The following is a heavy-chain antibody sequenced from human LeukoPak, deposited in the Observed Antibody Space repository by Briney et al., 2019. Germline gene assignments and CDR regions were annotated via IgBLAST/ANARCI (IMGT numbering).Heavy chain of an antibody. J-gene: IGHJ4*02. CDR2: INPSGGGT. CDR3: AREHSTAYPFAY. D-gene: IGHD2/OR15-2a*01. V-gene: IGHV1-46*02. CDR1: GYNFNSYY. Sequence: RASVKVSCKASGYNFNSYYMHWVRQAPGQGLEWMGIINPSGGGTNYAQRFQGRVTMTRDTSTSTVYMELSSLRSEDTGVYHCAREHSTAYPFAYWGEGTLVTVSS.